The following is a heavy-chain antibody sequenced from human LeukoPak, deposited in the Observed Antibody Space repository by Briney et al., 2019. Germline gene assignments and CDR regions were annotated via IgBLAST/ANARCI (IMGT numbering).Heavy chain of an antibody. D-gene: IGHD3-22*01. Sequence: GGSLRLSCVVSRLPFSTYEMNWVRQAPGKGLEWVSYISSSGSTIYYADSVKGRFTISRDNAKNSLYLQMNSLRAEDTGLYCCARISYDTSHWGQGTLVTVSS. J-gene: IGHJ4*02. CDR2: ISSSGSTI. V-gene: IGHV3-48*03. CDR3: ARISYDTSH. CDR1: RLPFSTYE.